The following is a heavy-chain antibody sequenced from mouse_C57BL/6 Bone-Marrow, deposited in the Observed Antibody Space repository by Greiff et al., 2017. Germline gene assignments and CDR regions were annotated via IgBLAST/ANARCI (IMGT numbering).Heavy chain of an antibody. CDR3: ARSVLYAMDY. V-gene: IGHV5-17*01. CDR1: GFTFSDYG. Sequence: EVQRVESGGGLVKPGGSLKLSCAASGFTFSDYGMHWVRQAPEKGLEWVAYISSGSSTIYYADTVKGRFTISRDNAKNTLFLQMTSLRSEDTAMXYCARSVLYAMDYWGQGTSVTVSS. CDR2: ISSGSSTI. J-gene: IGHJ4*01.